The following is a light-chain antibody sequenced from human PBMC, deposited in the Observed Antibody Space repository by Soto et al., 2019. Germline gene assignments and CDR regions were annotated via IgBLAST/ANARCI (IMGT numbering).Light chain of an antibody. CDR3: QQYNSYST. CDR2: GAS. J-gene: IGKJ1*01. V-gene: IGKV3-15*01. Sequence: EIVLTQSPATLSLSPGERATLSCRASQSVSSNLACYQQKPGQAPRLLIYGASTRATGIPARFSGSGSGKEFTLTISRLQPDDFATYYCQQYNSYSTFGQGTRWIS. CDR1: QSVSSN.